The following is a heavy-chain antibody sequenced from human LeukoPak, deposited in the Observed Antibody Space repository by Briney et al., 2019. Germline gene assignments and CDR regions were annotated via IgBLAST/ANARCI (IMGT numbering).Heavy chain of an antibody. Sequence: SVKVSCKASGYTFTGYYMHWVRQAPGQGLEWMGRIIPILGIANYAQEFQGRVTITADKSTSTAYMELSSLRSEDTAVYHCARRSIGKPYFDYWGQGTLVTVSS. CDR1: GYTFTGYY. J-gene: IGHJ4*02. V-gene: IGHV1-69*02. D-gene: IGHD6-6*01. CDR2: IIPILGIA. CDR3: ARRSIGKPYFDY.